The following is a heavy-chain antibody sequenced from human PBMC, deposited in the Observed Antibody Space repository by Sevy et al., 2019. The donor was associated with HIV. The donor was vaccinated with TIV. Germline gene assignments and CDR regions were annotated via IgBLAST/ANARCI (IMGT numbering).Heavy chain of an antibody. CDR2: ISGSGGST. CDR3: AKGGSTQVGIDSNAFDI. Sequence: GGSLRLSCAASGFTFSSYAMSWVRQAPGKGLEWVSAISGSGGSTYYADSVKGRFTISRDNSKNTMYLQMNSLRAEDTAVYYCAKGGSTQVGIDSNAFDIWGQGTMVTVSS. J-gene: IGHJ3*02. V-gene: IGHV3-23*01. D-gene: IGHD2-21*01. CDR1: GFTFSSYA.